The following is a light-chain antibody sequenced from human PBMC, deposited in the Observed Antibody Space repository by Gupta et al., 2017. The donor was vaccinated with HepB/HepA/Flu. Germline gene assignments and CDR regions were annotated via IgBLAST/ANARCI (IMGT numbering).Light chain of an antibody. J-gene: IGLJ2*01. CDR1: NIGSKS. Sequence: SSVLTQPPSVSVAPGQTARITCGGHNIGSKSVHWYQQKPGQAPVLVVYDDSDRHSGSPERVSGSNSGNTATRTISRVEAGDEADYYCQVWDRSSDHTLVVFGGGTKLTVL. CDR2: DDS. V-gene: IGLV3-21*02. CDR3: QVWDRSSDHTLVV.